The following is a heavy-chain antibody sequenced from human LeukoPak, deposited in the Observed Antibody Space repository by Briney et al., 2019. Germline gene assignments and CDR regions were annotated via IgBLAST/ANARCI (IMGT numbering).Heavy chain of an antibody. D-gene: IGHD4-17*01. CDR3: ARVRGPTVTTWYFDL. Sequence: GGSLRLSCGASGFTFSTHGVIWVRQAPGKGLEWVSYISPWSDTIYYADSVKGRFTISRDDARNSLYLQMHSLRAGDTAVYYCARVRGPTVTTWYFDLWGRGTLVTVSS. V-gene: IGHV3-48*01. CDR2: ISPWSDTI. J-gene: IGHJ2*01. CDR1: GFTFSTHG.